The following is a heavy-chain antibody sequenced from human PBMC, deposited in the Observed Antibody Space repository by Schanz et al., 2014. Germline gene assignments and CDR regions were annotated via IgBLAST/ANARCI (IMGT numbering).Heavy chain of an antibody. V-gene: IGHV3-23*01. CDR2: ISASGGDT. Sequence: EVQLLESGGGLVQPGGSLRLSCAASGFTFSTDAMSWVRQAPGKGLEWLSVISASGGDTYYADSVKGRFTISRDNSKNTLYLQMNSLRAEDTAVYYCAKGRFGELSAFDIWGQGTMXTVAS. J-gene: IGHJ3*02. CDR3: AKGRFGELSAFDI. CDR1: GFTFSTDA. D-gene: IGHD3-10*01.